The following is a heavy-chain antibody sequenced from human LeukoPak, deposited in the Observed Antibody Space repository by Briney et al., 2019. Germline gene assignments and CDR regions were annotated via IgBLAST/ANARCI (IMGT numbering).Heavy chain of an antibody. D-gene: IGHD5-18*01. Sequence: PGGSLRLSCAASGFTFSSYSMNWVRQTPGKGLEWVSSISSSSSSYIYYADSVKGRFTISRDNAKNSLYLQMNSLRAEDTAVYYCARGNSYGLHYYYYYMDVWGKGTTVTVSS. J-gene: IGHJ6*03. V-gene: IGHV3-21*01. CDR3: ARGNSYGLHYYYYYMDV. CDR2: ISSSSSSYI. CDR1: GFTFSSYS.